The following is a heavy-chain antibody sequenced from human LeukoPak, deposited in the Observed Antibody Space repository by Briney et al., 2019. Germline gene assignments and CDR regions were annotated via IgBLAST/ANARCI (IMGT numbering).Heavy chain of an antibody. V-gene: IGHV3-23*01. Sequence: SGGSLRLSCAASGFTFSSYAMSWVRQAPGKGLEWVSAISGSGGSTYYADSVKGRFTISRDNSKNTLYLQMNSLRAEDTAVYYCAKDSSIAVAGTLGYWGQGTLVTVSS. CDR1: GFTFSSYA. CDR2: ISGSGGST. D-gene: IGHD6-19*01. J-gene: IGHJ4*02. CDR3: AKDSSIAVAGTLGY.